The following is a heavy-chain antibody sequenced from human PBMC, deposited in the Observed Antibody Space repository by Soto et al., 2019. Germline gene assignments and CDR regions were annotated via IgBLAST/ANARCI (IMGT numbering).Heavy chain of an antibody. V-gene: IGHV3-23*01. J-gene: IGHJ6*02. CDR1: GFTFSSYA. D-gene: IGHD1-7*01. CDR3: AKGRGFSGTTSLDYYYYYGMDV. CDR2: ITGDGGST. Sequence: GGSLRLSCAASGFTFSSYAMSWVRQAPGKGLEWVSAITGDGGSTYYADSVKGRFTISRDNSKNTLYLQMNSLRAEDTAVYYCAKGRGFSGTTSLDYYYYYGMDVWGQGTTVTVSS.